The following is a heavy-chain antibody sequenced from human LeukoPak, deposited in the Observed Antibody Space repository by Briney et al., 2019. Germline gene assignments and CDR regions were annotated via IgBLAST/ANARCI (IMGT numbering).Heavy chain of an antibody. CDR1: GFTVSSNY. CDR2: IYSGGST. V-gene: IGHV3-53*01. CDR3: ARDSLYYDSSGYYRGGFDY. J-gene: IGHJ4*02. Sequence: GGSLRLSCAASGFTVSSNYMSWVRQAPGKGLEWASVIYSGGSTYYADSVKGRFTISRDNSKNTLYLQMNSLRAEDTAVYYCARDSLYYDSSGYYRGGFDYWGQGTLVTVSS. D-gene: IGHD3-22*01.